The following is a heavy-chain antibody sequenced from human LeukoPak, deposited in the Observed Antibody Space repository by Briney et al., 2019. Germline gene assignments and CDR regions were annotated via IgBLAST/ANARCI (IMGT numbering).Heavy chain of an antibody. CDR1: GYTFTGYY. V-gene: IGHV1-2*02. CDR2: INPNSGST. J-gene: IGHJ5*02. Sequence: ASVKVSCQATGYTFTGYYMHSVRQAPGQRLEWMGCINPNSGSTNFAQKCQGRVTMTRDTSISTAYMELSRLRSDDTAVYYCARARGWFDPWGQGTLVTVSS. CDR3: ARARGWFDP.